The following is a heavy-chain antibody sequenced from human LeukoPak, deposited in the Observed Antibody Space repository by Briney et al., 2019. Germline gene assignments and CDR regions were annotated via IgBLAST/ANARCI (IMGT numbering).Heavy chain of an antibody. V-gene: IGHV3-30*18. CDR1: GFSFRSYG. CDR3: AKDGIRYYYDSSGYYGDY. CDR2: ISYEGSNE. J-gene: IGHJ4*02. D-gene: IGHD3-22*01. Sequence: GGSLRLSCAASGFSFRSYGMHWVRQAPGKGLEWVAVISYEGSNEYYADSVKGRFTISRGNSKNTLYLQMTSLRAEDTAVYYCAKDGIRYYYDSSGYYGDYWGQGTLVTVSS.